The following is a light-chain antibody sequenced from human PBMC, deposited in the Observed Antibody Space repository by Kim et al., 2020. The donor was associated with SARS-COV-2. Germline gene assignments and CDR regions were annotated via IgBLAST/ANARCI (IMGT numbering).Light chain of an antibody. CDR3: QSYDSSLSGWV. CDR1: SSNIGAGYD. J-gene: IGLJ3*02. CDR2: GNN. Sequence: RVTISGTGSSSNIGAGYDGHWYQQFPGTAPRLLIYGNNNRPSGVPDRFSGSKSGTSASLAITGLQAEDETDYYCQSYDSSLSGWVFGGGTQLTVL. V-gene: IGLV1-40*01.